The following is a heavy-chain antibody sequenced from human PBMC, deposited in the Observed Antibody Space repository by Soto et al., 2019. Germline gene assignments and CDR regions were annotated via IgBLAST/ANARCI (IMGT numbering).Heavy chain of an antibody. J-gene: IGHJ6*02. CDR1: GGSISSYY. V-gene: IGHV4-59*01. Sequence: SETLSLTCTASGGSISSYYWSWIRQPPGKGLEWIGYIYYSGSTNYNPSLKSRVTISVDTSKNQFSLKLSSVTAADTAVYYCASSAAMVPYYYYYGMDVWGQGTTVTVSS. D-gene: IGHD5-18*01. CDR2: IYYSGST. CDR3: ASSAAMVPYYYYYGMDV.